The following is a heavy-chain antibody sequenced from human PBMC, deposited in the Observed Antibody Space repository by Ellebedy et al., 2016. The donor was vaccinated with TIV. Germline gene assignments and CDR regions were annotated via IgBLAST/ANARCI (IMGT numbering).Heavy chain of an antibody. CDR3: ASGGPLEWLRFDP. Sequence: SETLSLXXTVSGGSISSYYWSWIRQPAGKGLEWIGSIYYSGSTYYNPSLKSRVTISVDTSKNQFSLKLSSVTAADTAVYYCASGGPLEWLRFDPWGQGTLVTVSS. J-gene: IGHJ5*02. D-gene: IGHD3-3*01. CDR2: IYYSGST. CDR1: GGSISSYY. V-gene: IGHV4-59*05.